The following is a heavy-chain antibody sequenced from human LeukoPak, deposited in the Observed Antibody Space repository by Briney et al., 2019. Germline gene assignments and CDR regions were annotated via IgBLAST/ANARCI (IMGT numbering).Heavy chain of an antibody. Sequence: ASVKVSCKASGYTFTSYGISWVRRAPGQGLEWRGWISAYNGNTNYAQKLQGRVTITTDTSTSTAYMELRSLRYDDTAVYYCAWGGEIVVEPDVDNYHYYMDVWGTGTTVTVSS. D-gene: IGHD2-2*01. CDR1: GYTFTSYG. CDR3: AWGGEIVVEPDVDNYHYYMDV. CDR2: ISAYNGNT. V-gene: IGHV1-18*01. J-gene: IGHJ6*03.